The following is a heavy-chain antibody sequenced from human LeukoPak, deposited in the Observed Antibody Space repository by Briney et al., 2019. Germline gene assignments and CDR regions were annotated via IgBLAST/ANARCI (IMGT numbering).Heavy chain of an antibody. Sequence: GGSLRLSCVESGFTFRSPWMAWLRQAPEKRLEWVANINEDGSQKYYLGSVTGRFTISRDNAKNSLYLQMNSLSAEDTAMYYCARDGGWHRFDYWGQGTLVIVSS. D-gene: IGHD6-19*01. J-gene: IGHJ4*02. CDR1: GFTFRSPW. CDR2: INEDGSQK. CDR3: ARDGGWHRFDY. V-gene: IGHV3-7*03.